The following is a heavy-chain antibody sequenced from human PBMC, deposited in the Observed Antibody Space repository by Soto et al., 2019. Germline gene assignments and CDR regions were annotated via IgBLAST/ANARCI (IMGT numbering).Heavy chain of an antibody. J-gene: IGHJ4*02. CDR3: AKGGDILTGYYNYFDYFDY. Sequence: GGSLRLSCTASGFTFDNYAMAWVRQAPGKGLQWLSSINGRGDNRDYADSVKGRFTISRDNSKNTLYLQMNSLRAEDTAVYYCAKGGDILTGYYNYFDYFDYWGQGTLVTVSS. D-gene: IGHD3-9*01. CDR2: INGRGDNR. V-gene: IGHV3-23*01. CDR1: GFTFDNYA.